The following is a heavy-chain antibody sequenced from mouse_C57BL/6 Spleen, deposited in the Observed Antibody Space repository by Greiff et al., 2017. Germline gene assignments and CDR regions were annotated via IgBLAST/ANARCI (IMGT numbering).Heavy chain of an antibody. CDR2: IDPSDSYT. V-gene: IGHV1-59*01. CDR3: ADCYYEGVYAMDY. CDR1: GYTFTSYW. Sequence: QVQLQQPGAELVRPGTSVKLSCKASGYTFTSYWMHWVKQRPGQGLEWIGVIDPSDSYTNYNQKFKGKATLTVDTSSSTAYMQLSSLTSEDSAVYYWADCYYEGVYAMDYWGQGTSVTVSS. D-gene: IGHD2-3*01. J-gene: IGHJ4*01.